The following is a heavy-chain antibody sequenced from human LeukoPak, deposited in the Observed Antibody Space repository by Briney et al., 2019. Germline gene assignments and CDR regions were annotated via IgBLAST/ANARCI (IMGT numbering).Heavy chain of an antibody. V-gene: IGHV4-59*02. CDR3: AYYSVLGRTFDY. CDR1: VASVNDYF. D-gene: IGHD4-11*01. Sequence: PSETLSLTCTVSVASVNDYFWSWIRQPPGKGLEWIGNVHHTFSSNFSPSLKSRVTISMDTSKSQVSLRLSSVTAADTAVYYCAYYSVLGRTFDYWGQGTLVTVSS. J-gene: IGHJ4*02. CDR2: VHHTFSS.